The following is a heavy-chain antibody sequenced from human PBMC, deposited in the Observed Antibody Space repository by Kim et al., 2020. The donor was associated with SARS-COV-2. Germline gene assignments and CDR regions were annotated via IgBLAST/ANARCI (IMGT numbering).Heavy chain of an antibody. CDR1: GGSISSGGYY. Sequence: SETLSLTCTVSGGSISSGGYYWSWIRQHPGKGLEWIGYIYYSGSTYYNPSLKSRVTISVDTSKNQFSLKLSSVTAADTAVYYCARDSDLHGMDVWGQGTTVTVSS. J-gene: IGHJ6*02. V-gene: IGHV4-31*03. CDR2: IYYSGST. CDR3: ARDSDLHGMDV. D-gene: IGHD3-10*01.